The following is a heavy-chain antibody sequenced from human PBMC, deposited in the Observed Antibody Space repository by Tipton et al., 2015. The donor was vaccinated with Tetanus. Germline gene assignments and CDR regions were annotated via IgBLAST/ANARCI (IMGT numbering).Heavy chain of an antibody. CDR1: GFTFSSYW. CDR3: AREIVVVPAAISDYYYYYGMDV. CDR2: INSDGSST. D-gene: IGHD2-2*02. J-gene: IGHJ6*02. V-gene: IGHV3-74*01. Sequence: AASGFTFSSYWMHWVRQAPGKGLVWVSRINSDGSSTSYADSVKGRFTISRDNAKNTLYLQMNSLRAEDTAVYYCAREIVVVPAAISDYYYYYGMDVWGQGTTVTVSS.